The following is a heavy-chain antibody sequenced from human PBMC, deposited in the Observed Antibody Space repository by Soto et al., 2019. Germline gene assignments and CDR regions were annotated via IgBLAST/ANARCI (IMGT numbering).Heavy chain of an antibody. CDR2: INAGNGNT. CDR1: GYTFTSYA. Sequence: ASVKVSCKASGYTFTSYAMHWVRQAPGQRLERMGWINAGNGNTKYSQKFQGRVTITRDTSASTAYMELSSLRSEDTAVYYCARVRHYDILTGYWVDYYYMDVWGKGTTVTVSS. D-gene: IGHD3-9*01. V-gene: IGHV1-3*01. J-gene: IGHJ6*03. CDR3: ARVRHYDILTGYWVDYYYMDV.